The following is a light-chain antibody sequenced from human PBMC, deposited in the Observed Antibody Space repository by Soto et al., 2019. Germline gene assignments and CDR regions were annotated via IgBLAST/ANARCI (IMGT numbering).Light chain of an antibody. J-gene: IGKJ1*01. CDR2: GAS. Sequence: VMTQSPATLSVSPGERATLSCRASQSVNNKIAWYQQKPGQAPRLIMYGASIRATGVPVRFSGSASGTDFTLTISSLQSEDSAVYYCQQYNNWPRTFGQGTKVEIK. V-gene: IGKV3-15*01. CDR3: QQYNNWPRT. CDR1: QSVNNK.